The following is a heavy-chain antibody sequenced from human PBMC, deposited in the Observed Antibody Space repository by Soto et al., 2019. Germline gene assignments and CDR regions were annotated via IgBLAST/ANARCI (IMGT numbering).Heavy chain of an antibody. CDR2: ISVSGGST. V-gene: IGHV3-23*01. J-gene: IGHJ4*02. CDR1: GLTCGKDA. D-gene: IGHD3-22*01. CDR3: SKGMYYYDSSGYSLFDY. Sequence: GSLSLSCAASGLTCGKDAMNWVRQAPGKGLEWVSGISVSGGSTYYADSVKGRFTVSRDNSKNTVFLQMNSLRAEDTAVYFCSKGMYYYDSSGYSLFDYWGQGTLVTGSS.